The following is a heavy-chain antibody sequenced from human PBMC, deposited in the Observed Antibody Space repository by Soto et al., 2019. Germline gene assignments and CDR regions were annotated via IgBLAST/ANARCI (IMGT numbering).Heavy chain of an antibody. V-gene: IGHV1-69*01. D-gene: IGHD3-22*01. J-gene: IGHJ5*02. CDR1: GGTFSSYA. Sequence: QVQLVQSGAEVKKPGSSVKVSCKASGGTFSSYAISWVRQAPGQGLEWMGGIIPIFGTANYAQKFQGRVTIAADESTSTAYMELRSLRSEDTAVYYCARDPKYYYDSSGYQYWFDPWGQGTLVTVSS. CDR2: IIPIFGTA. CDR3: ARDPKYYYDSSGYQYWFDP.